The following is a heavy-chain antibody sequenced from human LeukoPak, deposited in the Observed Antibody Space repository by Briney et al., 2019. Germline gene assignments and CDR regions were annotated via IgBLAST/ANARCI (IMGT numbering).Heavy chain of an antibody. CDR2: VYHSGST. D-gene: IGHD3-10*01. J-gene: IGHJ3*02. V-gene: IGHV4-4*02. Sequence: SETLSLTCAVSGGSISSSNWWSWVRQPPGKGLEWIGEVYHSGSTNYNPSLKSRVTISVDKSKNQFSLKLSSVTAADTAVYYCAREIREGITMVRGVIPTWDAFDIWGQGTMVTVSS. CDR1: GGSISSSNW. CDR3: AREIREGITMVRGVIPTWDAFDI.